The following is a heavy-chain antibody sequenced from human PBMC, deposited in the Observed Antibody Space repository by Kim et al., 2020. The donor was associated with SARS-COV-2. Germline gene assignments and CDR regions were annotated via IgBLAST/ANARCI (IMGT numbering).Heavy chain of an antibody. D-gene: IGHD6-13*01. J-gene: IGHJ4*02. V-gene: IGHV6-1*01. CDR3: ARTSSLVQGGVFHY. Sequence: YAVSVKSRIIINPDTSKNQVSLQLKSVTPEDTAVYYCARTSSLVQGGVFHYWGQGTLVTVSS.